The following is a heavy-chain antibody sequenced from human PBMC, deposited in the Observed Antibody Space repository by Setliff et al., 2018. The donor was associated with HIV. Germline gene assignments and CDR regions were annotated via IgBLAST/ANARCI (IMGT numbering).Heavy chain of an antibody. CDR1: GVSISNYY. CDR2: IYTSGHT. V-gene: IGHV4-4*07. J-gene: IGHJ4*02. D-gene: IGHD3-10*01. Sequence: SETLSLTCTVSGVSISNYYWSWIRQPAGKGLEWIGRIYTSGHTNYNPSLKSRVTMSVDTSKKQFSLKLTSVTAADTAVYYCAGHFYYSGSGIWAGLDSWGQGTLVTVSS. CDR3: AGHFYYSGSGIWAGLDS.